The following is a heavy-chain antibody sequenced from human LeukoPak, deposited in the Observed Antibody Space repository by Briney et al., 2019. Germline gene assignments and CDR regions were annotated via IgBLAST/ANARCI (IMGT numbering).Heavy chain of an antibody. V-gene: IGHV4-39*07. J-gene: IGHJ4*02. CDR1: NGSISSSSYY. D-gene: IGHD4-23*01. CDR2: IYYSGST. Sequence: PSETLSLTCTVSNGSISSSSYYWGWIRQPPGKGLEWIGSIYYSGSTYYNPSLKSRVTISVDTSKNQFSLKLSSVTAADTAVYYCAREPDYGGNSGSFDYWGQGTLVTVSS. CDR3: AREPDYGGNSGSFDY.